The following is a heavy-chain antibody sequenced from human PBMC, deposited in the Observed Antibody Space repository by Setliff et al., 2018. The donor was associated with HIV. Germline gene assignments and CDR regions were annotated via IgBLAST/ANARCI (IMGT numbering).Heavy chain of an antibody. D-gene: IGHD2-8*01. Sequence: GESLRLSCAASGFIFSNEWMAWGRQAPGKGLEWVANIKSDGSEKHYVDSVEGRFTISRDNGRNTVYLQMSSLRAEDTAVYYCARALAGTNARWFYYYMDVWGKGTTVTVSS. CDR3: ARALAGTNARWFYYYMDV. CDR2: IKSDGSEK. V-gene: IGHV3-7*03. CDR1: GFIFSNEW. J-gene: IGHJ6*03.